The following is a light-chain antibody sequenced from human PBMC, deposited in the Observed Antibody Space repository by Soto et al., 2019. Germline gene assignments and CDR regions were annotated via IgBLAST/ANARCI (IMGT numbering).Light chain of an antibody. CDR3: SSYTSSFYV. J-gene: IGLJ1*01. CDR2: DVS. V-gene: IGLV2-14*01. Sequence: QSVLTQPASVSGSPGQSITISCTGTSSDVGGYNYVSWYQQHPGKAPKLMIYDVSSRPSGVSNRFSGSKSGNTASLTISGLQAEDEADYYCSSYTSSFYVFGTGTTVTVL. CDR1: SSDVGGYNY.